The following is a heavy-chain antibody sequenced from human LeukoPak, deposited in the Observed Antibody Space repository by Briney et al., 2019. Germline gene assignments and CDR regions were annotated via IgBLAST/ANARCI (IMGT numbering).Heavy chain of an antibody. CDR2: ISADGTEK. CDR1: GFTFSSYA. V-gene: IGHV3-30-3*01. Sequence: GGSLRLSCVASGFTFSSYALHWLRQAPGKGLGWVAVISADGTEKYYADSVKGRFTMSRDNPKNTLYLQMNSLRTEDTAVYYCARDAPYSGGCCAFDIWGQGTMVIVSS. J-gene: IGHJ3*02. D-gene: IGHD6-19*01. CDR3: ARDAPYSGGCCAFDI.